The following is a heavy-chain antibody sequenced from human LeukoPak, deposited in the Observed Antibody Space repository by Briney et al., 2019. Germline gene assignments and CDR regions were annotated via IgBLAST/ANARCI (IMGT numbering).Heavy chain of an antibody. CDR2: ISDDGSNK. J-gene: IGHJ4*02. CDR3: AKDSSQYYYDSSDQ. CDR1: GFTFSNYA. Sequence: GRSLRLSCAASGFTFSNYAMHWVRQAPGKGLEWVAVISDDGSNKYYADSVKGRFTISRDNSKNTLYLQMNSLRAEDTAVYYCAKDSSQYYYDSSDQWGQGTLVTVSS. D-gene: IGHD3-22*01. V-gene: IGHV3-30*18.